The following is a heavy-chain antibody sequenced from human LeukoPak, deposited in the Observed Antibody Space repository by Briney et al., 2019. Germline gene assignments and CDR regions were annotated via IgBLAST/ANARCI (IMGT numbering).Heavy chain of an antibody. CDR3: ARAYYGSRSYYVDY. CDR1: GFTFSSYG. D-gene: IGHD3-10*01. Sequence: PGGSLRLSCAASGFTFSSYGMHWVRQAPGKGLEWVAVISYDGSNKYYADSVKGRFTISRDNAKNSLYLQMNSLRAEDTAVYYCARAYYGSRSYYVDYWGQGTLVTVSS. J-gene: IGHJ4*02. CDR2: ISYDGSNK. V-gene: IGHV3-30*03.